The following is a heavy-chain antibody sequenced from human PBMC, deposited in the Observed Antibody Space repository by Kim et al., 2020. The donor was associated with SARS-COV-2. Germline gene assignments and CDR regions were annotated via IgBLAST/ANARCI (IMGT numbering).Heavy chain of an antibody. D-gene: IGHD5-18*01. CDR1: GGSFSGYY. Sequence: SETLSLTCAVYGGSFSGYYWSWIRQPPGKGLEWIGEINHSGSTNYNPSLKSRVTISVDTSKNQFSLKLSSVTAADTAVYYCARQLWPGPYFDYWGQGTLVTVSS. CDR2: INHSGST. CDR3: ARQLWPGPYFDY. V-gene: IGHV4-34*01. J-gene: IGHJ4*02.